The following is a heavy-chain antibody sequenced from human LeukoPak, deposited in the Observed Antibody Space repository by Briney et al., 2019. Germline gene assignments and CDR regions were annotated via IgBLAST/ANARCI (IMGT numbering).Heavy chain of an antibody. CDR3: ARNQQLGGHSYYYYGMDV. CDR1: GFTSIAYA. J-gene: IGHJ6*02. D-gene: IGHD3-16*01. Sequence: PGGSLRLSCVGSGFTSIAYALTWARQAPGKGLEWVSGISGGGVTTYYADSVKSRFTISRDNSKNTLYLQMNSLRADDTAIYYCARNQQLGGHSYYYYGMDVWGQGTTVTVSS. V-gene: IGHV3-23*01. CDR2: ISGGGVTT.